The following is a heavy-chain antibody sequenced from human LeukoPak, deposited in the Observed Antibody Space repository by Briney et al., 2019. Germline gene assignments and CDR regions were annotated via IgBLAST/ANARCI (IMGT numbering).Heavy chain of an antibody. Sequence: GGSLRLSCAASGFTVSSNYMNWVRQAPGKGLEWVSYICSSCSTIYYTDSVKGRFTISRDNAKNSLYLQMNSLRAEDTAVYYCARVLSGYSFPSYFDYWGQGTLVTVSS. J-gene: IGHJ4*02. D-gene: IGHD3-3*01. CDR3: ARVLSGYSFPSYFDY. CDR2: ICSSCSTI. CDR1: GFTVSSNY. V-gene: IGHV3-48*01.